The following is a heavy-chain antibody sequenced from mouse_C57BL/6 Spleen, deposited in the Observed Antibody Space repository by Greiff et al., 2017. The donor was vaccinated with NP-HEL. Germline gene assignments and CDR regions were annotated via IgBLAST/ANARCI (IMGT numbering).Heavy chain of an antibody. J-gene: IGHJ4*01. CDR1: GYAFSSSW. Sequence: QVHLQQSGPELVKPGASVKISCKASGYAFSSSWMNWVKQRPGKGLEWIGRIYPGDGDTNYNGKFKGKATLTADKSSSTAYMQLSSLISEDSAVYFCARWVLAMDYWGQGTSVTVSS. CDR3: ARWVLAMDY. V-gene: IGHV1-82*01. CDR2: IYPGDGDT.